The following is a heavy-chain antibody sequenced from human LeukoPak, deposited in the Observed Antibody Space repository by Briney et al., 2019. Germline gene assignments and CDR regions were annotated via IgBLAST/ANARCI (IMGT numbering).Heavy chain of an antibody. CDR2: TRYDGSNK. D-gene: IGHD3-9*01. Sequence: PGGSLRLSCGASGFTFSSYHKLWLPRAPGRALEGVAYTRYDGSNKNYADSVKGRFTISRDNPKNTLYLGMNSLRPDDTAVYYCAKRGATGTFDYWGQGTLVTVSS. CDR1: GFTFSSYH. CDR3: AKRGATGTFDY. J-gene: IGHJ4*02. V-gene: IGHV3-30*02.